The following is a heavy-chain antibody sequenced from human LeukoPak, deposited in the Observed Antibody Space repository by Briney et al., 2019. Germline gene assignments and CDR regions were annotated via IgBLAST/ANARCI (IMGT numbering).Heavy chain of an antibody. D-gene: IGHD6-19*01. CDR1: GFTFSNYA. Sequence: PGGSLRLSCAASGFTFSNYAMQWVRQAPGKGLEWVALMSFDGSHQYYADSVKGRFTISRDNSNNTVFLQMNSLRAEDTAVYYCARDRGAVAGTIFDYWGQGTLVTVSS. J-gene: IGHJ4*02. CDR2: MSFDGSHQ. CDR3: ARDRGAVAGTIFDY. V-gene: IGHV3-30*07.